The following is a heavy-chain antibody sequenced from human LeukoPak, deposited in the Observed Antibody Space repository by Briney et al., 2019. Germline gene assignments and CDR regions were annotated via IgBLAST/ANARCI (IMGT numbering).Heavy chain of an antibody. CDR3: AREWAGSGIDY. V-gene: IGHV4-59*12. Sequence: KTSETLSLTCTVSGGSISSYYWSWIRQPPGKGLEWIGYIYYSGSTNYNPSLKSRVTISVDTSKNQFSLKLSSVTAADTAVYYCAREWAGSGIDYWGQGTLVTVSS. D-gene: IGHD3-10*01. CDR2: IYYSGST. CDR1: GGSISSYY. J-gene: IGHJ4*02.